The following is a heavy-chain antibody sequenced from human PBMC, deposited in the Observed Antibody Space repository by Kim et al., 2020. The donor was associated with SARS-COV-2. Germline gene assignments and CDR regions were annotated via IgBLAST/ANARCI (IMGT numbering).Heavy chain of an antibody. CDR1: GGSISSYY. V-gene: IGHV4-59*13. J-gene: IGHJ4*02. CDR3: ARGMGQWLVSDY. Sequence: SETLSLTCTVSGGSISSYYWSWIRQPPGKGLEWIGYIYYSGSTNYNPSLKSRVTISVDTSKNQFSLKLSSVTAADTAVYYCARGMGQWLVSDYWGQGTLVTVSS. CDR2: IYYSGST. D-gene: IGHD6-19*01.